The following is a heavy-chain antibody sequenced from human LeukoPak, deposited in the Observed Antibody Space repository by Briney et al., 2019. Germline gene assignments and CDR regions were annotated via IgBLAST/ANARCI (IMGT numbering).Heavy chain of an antibody. CDR1: GYSFTTYW. CDR3: ARRLVRGVIIDWYFDL. J-gene: IGHJ2*01. V-gene: IGHV5-51*01. CDR2: IYPGDSDT. Sequence: GESLKISCKGSGYSFTTYWIGWVRQMPGKGLEWMGIIYPGDSDTRYSPSFQGQVTISADKSITTAYLQWSSLKASDTAVYYCARRLVRGVIIDWYFDLWGRGTLVTVSS. D-gene: IGHD3-10*01.